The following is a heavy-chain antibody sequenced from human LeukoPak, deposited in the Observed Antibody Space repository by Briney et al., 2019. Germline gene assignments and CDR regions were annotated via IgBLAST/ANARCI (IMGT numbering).Heavy chain of an antibody. Sequence: PGGSLRLSCAASGFTFSSYGMHWVRQAPGKGLEWVAFIRYDGSNKYYADSVKGRFTISRDNSKNTLYLQMNSLRAEDAAVYYCAKDPANTGAFDYWGQGTLVTVSS. CDR3: AKDPANTGAFDY. V-gene: IGHV3-30*02. D-gene: IGHD1-26*01. CDR2: IRYDGSNK. J-gene: IGHJ4*02. CDR1: GFTFSSYG.